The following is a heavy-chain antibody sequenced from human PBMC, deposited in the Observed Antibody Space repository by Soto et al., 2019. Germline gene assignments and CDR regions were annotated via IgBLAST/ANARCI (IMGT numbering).Heavy chain of an antibody. V-gene: IGHV4-59*01. J-gene: IGHJ6*02. D-gene: IGHD6-19*01. CDR3: ARDALAVADGFYYYYGMDV. CDR2: IYYSGST. Sequence: SETVSLTCTVSGGSINSYYWRWIRHPPRKGLEWIGYIYYSGSTNYNHSPKSRVTISVDTSKNQFSLKLSSVTAADTAGYYCARDALAVADGFYYYYGMDVWGQGTTVTVSS. CDR1: GGSINSYY.